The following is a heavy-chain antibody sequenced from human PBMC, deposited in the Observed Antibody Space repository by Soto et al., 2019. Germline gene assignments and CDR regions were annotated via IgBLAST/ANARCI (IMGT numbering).Heavy chain of an antibody. V-gene: IGHV4-59*12. D-gene: IGHD2-2*01. Sequence: SETLSLTCTVSGGSISSYYWSWIRQPPGKGLEWIGYIYYSGSTNYNPSLKSRVTISVDTSKNQFSLKLSSVTAADTAVYYCARGFDIVVVPAANWFDPWGQGTLVTVSS. J-gene: IGHJ5*02. CDR3: ARGFDIVVVPAANWFDP. CDR1: GGSISSYY. CDR2: IYYSGST.